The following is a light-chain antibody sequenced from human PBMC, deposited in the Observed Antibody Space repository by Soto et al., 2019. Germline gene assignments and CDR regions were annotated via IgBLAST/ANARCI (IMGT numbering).Light chain of an antibody. CDR3: LQVANFPRT. J-gene: IGKJ1*01. CDR2: AAT. CDR1: QDINSR. V-gene: IGKV1-12*01. Sequence: DIQMTQSPSSVSASVGDTVTITCRASQDINSRLAWFQQQPGRPPKYVIQAATMLQSGFPSRFAGSGSGRDFTLTSHTLQPEDSATYYCLQVANFPRTFGQGTKVDSK.